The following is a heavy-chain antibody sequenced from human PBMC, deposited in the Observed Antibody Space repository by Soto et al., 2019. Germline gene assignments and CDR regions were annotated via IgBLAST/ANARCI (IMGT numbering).Heavy chain of an antibody. Sequence: SETLSLTCAVYGGSFSGYYWSWIRQPPGKGLEWIGEINHSGSTNYNPSLKSRVTISVDTSKNQFSLKLSSVTAADTAVYYCARSTRYYYGSGFDYWGQGTLVTVSS. J-gene: IGHJ4*02. D-gene: IGHD3-10*01. CDR1: GGSFSGYY. CDR3: ARSTRYYYGSGFDY. V-gene: IGHV4-34*01. CDR2: INHSGST.